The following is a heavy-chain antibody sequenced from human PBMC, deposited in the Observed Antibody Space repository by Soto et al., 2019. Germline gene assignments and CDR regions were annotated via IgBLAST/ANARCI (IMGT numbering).Heavy chain of an antibody. J-gene: IGHJ6*02. CDR1: GYTFTSYD. D-gene: IGHD2-15*01. CDR3: ARDLGATLYYYYGMDV. Sequence: QVQLVQSGAEVKKPGASVKVSCKASGYTFTSYDINWVRQATGQGLEWMGWMNPNSGNTGYAQKFQGRVTMTRNTSISTAYMELSSLRSEDTAVYYCARDLGATLYYYYGMDVWGQGTTFTVSS. CDR2: MNPNSGNT. V-gene: IGHV1-8*01.